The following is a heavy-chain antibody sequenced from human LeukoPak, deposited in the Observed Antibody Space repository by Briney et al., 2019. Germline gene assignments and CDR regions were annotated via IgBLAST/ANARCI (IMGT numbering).Heavy chain of an antibody. CDR3: AKDDPAYCGGDCPGFMVDAFDI. J-gene: IGHJ3*02. CDR1: GFTFSSYA. D-gene: IGHD2-21*01. CDR2: ISGSGGST. Sequence: PGGSLRLSCAASGFTFSSYAMSWVRQAPGKGLEWVSAISGSGGSTYYADSVKGRFTISRDNSKNTLYLQMNSLRAEDTAVYYCAKDDPAYCGGDCPGFMVDAFDIWGQGTMVTVSS. V-gene: IGHV3-23*01.